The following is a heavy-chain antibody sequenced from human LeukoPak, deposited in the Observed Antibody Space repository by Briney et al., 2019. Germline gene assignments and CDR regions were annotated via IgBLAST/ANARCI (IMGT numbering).Heavy chain of an antibody. Sequence: PGGSLRLSCAASGLTLSSNYMSWVRQAPGKGLEWVSSISSSSSYIYYADSVKGRFTISRDNAKNSLYLQMNSLRAEDTAVYYCARALTRLFGGGAFDIWGQGTMVTVSS. D-gene: IGHD3-16*01. J-gene: IGHJ3*02. CDR2: ISSSSSYI. V-gene: IGHV3-21*01. CDR1: GLTLSSNY. CDR3: ARALTRLFGGGAFDI.